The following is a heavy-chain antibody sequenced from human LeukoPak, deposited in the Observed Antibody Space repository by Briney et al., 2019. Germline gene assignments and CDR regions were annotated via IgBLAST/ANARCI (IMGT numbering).Heavy chain of an antibody. CDR2: IRSKAYGGTT. V-gene: IGHV3-49*04. CDR3: TRGSVGQGYYYYYGMDV. CDR1: GFTFGDYA. J-gene: IGHJ6*02. Sequence: PGRSLRLSCTASGFTFGDYAMSWVRQAPGKGLEWVGFIRSKAYGGTTEYAASVKGRFTISRDDSKGIAYLQMNSLKTEDTAVYYCTRGSVGQGYYYYYGMDVWGQGTTVTVSS.